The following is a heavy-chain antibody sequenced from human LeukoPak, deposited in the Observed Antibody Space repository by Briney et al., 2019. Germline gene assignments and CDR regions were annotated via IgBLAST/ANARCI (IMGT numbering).Heavy chain of an antibody. CDR1: GYTFTSYD. CDR3: ARGLTGAVAVFDY. Sequence: GASVKVSCKASGYTFTSYDINWVRQAPGQGLEWMGWMNPNSGNTGYAQKFQGRVTMTRNNSISTAYMELSSLRSEDTAVYYCARGLTGAVAVFDYWGQGTLVTVSS. CDR2: MNPNSGNT. V-gene: IGHV1-8*01. D-gene: IGHD6-19*01. J-gene: IGHJ4*02.